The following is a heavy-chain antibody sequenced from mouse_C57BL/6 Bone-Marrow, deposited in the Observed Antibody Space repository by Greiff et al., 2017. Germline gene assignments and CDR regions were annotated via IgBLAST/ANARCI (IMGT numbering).Heavy chain of an antibody. V-gene: IGHV1-55*01. J-gene: IGHJ3*01. CDR1: GYTFTSYW. CDR3: ARGYYGNYESAY. CDR2: IYPGSGST. D-gene: IGHD2-1*01. Sequence: VQLQQPGAELVKPGASVKMSCKASGYTFTSYWITWVKQRPGQGLEWIGDIYPGSGSTNYNEKFKSKATLTVDTSSSTAYMQLSSLTSEDSAVYYCARGYYGNYESAYWGQGTLVTVSA.